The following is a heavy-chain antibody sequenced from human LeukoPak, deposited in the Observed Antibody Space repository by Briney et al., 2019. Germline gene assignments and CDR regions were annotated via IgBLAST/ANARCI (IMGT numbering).Heavy chain of an antibody. CDR3: ARGPGYDYVWGSYRYAPFDY. D-gene: IGHD3-16*02. J-gene: IGHJ4*02. CDR2: IYYSGST. Sequence: PSQTLSLTCTVSGGSISSGGYYWSWIRQHPGKGLEWIGYIYYSGSTNYNPSLKSRVTISVDTSKNQFSLKLSSVTAADTAVYYCARGPGYDYVWGSYRYAPFDYWGQGTLVTVSS. CDR1: GGSISSGGYY. V-gene: IGHV4-31*03.